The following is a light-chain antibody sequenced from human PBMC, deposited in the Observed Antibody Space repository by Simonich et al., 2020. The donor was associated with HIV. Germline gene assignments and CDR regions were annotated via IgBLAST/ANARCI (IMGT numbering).Light chain of an antibody. Sequence: QSAPTQPLSASGSPGQSVTISCTGTSSDVGAFNYVSWSQPPPGKAPKLMIYEVSKRPSGVPDRFSGSKSGNTASLTVAGLQAEDEADYYCSSYAGSNNLVFGGGTKLTVL. V-gene: IGLV2-8*01. J-gene: IGLJ3*02. CDR3: SSYAGSNNLV. CDR1: SSDVGAFNY. CDR2: EVS.